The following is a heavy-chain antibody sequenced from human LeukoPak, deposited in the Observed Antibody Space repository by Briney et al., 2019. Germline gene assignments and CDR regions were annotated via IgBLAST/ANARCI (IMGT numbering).Heavy chain of an antibody. CDR1: GFTFSSYE. Sequence: GGSLRLSCAASGFTFSSYEMNWVRQAPGKGLEWVSYISSSGSTIYYADSVKGRFTISRDNAKNSLYLQMNSLRAEDTAAYYCARETMARTSFGELDFDYWGQGTLVTVSS. J-gene: IGHJ4*02. CDR2: ISSSGSTI. V-gene: IGHV3-48*03. CDR3: ARETMARTSFGELDFDY. D-gene: IGHD3-10*01.